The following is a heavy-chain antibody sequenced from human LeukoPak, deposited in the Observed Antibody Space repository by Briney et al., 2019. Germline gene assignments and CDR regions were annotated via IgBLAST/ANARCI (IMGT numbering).Heavy chain of an antibody. J-gene: IGHJ3*02. CDR1: GGSLSGYY. V-gene: IGHV4-34*12. CDR2: IFYSGST. Sequence: SETLSLTCVVYGGSLSGYYWGWVRQPPGKGLEWIGNIFYSGSTYYSPSLRSRVTISLDTSRNQFSLKLNSVTAADTAVYYCAKSNGYGLVDIWGQGTMVTVSS. D-gene: IGHD3-10*01. CDR3: AKSNGYGLVDI.